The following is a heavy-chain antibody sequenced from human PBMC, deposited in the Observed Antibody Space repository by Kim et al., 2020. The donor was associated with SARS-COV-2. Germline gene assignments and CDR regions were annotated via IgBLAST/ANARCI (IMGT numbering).Heavy chain of an antibody. Sequence: SETLSLTCTVSGGSISSYYWSWIRQPPGKGLEWIGYIYYSGSTNYNPSLKSRDTISVDTSKNQFSLKLSSVTAADTAVYYCATWGAGTTSGFDYWGQGTLVTVAS. CDR2: IYYSGST. CDR3: ATWGAGTTSGFDY. J-gene: IGHJ4*02. V-gene: IGHV4-59*08. CDR1: GGSISSYY. D-gene: IGHD1-1*01.